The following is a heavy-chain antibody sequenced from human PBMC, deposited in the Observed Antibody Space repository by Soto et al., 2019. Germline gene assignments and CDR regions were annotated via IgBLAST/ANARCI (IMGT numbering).Heavy chain of an antibody. CDR2: IIPIIGII. D-gene: IGHD3-22*01. Sequence: SVKVSCKASGGTFSTYTITWVRQAPGQGLEWMGRIIPIIGIINYAQKFQGRVTMTRDTSTSTVYMDLSSLKSEDTAVYYCARSPNSSGYYYAIDYWGQGTQVTFPS. V-gene: IGHV1-69*02. J-gene: IGHJ4*02. CDR1: GGTFSTYT. CDR3: ARSPNSSGYYYAIDY.